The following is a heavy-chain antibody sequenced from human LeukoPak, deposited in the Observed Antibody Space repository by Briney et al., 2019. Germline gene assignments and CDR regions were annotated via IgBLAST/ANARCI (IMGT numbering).Heavy chain of an antibody. CDR3: ARCQGYTIGYDY. Sequence: SETLSLTCAVSGGSISSSNWWNWVRQPPGKGLEWIGEIYHSGSANYNPSLKSRVTISEDKSKNQFSLKLSSVTAADTAVYYCARCQGYTIGYDYWGQGALVTVSP. D-gene: IGHD6-19*01. J-gene: IGHJ4*02. CDR2: IYHSGSA. CDR1: GGSISSSNW. V-gene: IGHV4-4*02.